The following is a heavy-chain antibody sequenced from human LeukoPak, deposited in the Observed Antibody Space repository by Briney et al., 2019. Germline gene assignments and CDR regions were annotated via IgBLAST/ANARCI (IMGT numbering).Heavy chain of an antibody. V-gene: IGHV3-23*01. Sequence: GGSLRLSCAASGVTFSSYAMSWVRQAPGQGLEWVSSISGSGDSTYYADSVKGRSTISRDNSKNTLYLQMNSLRAEDTALYYCAIVIAVAGPATFYWGQGTLATVSS. CDR1: GVTFSSYA. J-gene: IGHJ4*02. CDR3: AIVIAVAGPATFY. CDR2: ISGSGDST. D-gene: IGHD6-19*01.